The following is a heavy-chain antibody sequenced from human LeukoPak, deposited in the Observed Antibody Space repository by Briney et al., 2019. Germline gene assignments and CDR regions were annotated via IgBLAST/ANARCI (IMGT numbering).Heavy chain of an antibody. CDR1: GFTFSSYA. D-gene: IGHD3-22*01. CDR2: ISCSGGST. CDR3: ARYFLGPDSSGWGNYYPYGMDV. J-gene: IGHJ6*02. V-gene: IGHV3-23*01. Sequence: GGSLRLSCAASGFTFSSYAMSWVRQAPGKGLEWVSAISCSGGSTYYADSVKGRFTISRDNSKNTLYLQMHSLRAEDTAVYYCARYFLGPDSSGWGNYYPYGMDVWGQGTTVTVSS.